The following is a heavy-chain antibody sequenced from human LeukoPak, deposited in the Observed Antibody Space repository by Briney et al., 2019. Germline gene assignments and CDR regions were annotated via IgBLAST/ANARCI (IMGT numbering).Heavy chain of an antibody. D-gene: IGHD1-26*01. J-gene: IGHJ3*02. CDR2: INPNSGGT. CDR3: AREGIVGTGGAFDI. CDR1: GYTFTGYY. Sequence: ASVKVSCKASGYTFTGYYMHWVRQAPGQGLEWMGWINPNSGGTNYAQKFQGRVTMTRDTSISTAYMELSRLRSNDTAVYYCAREGIVGTGGAFDIWGQGTMVTVSS. V-gene: IGHV1-2*02.